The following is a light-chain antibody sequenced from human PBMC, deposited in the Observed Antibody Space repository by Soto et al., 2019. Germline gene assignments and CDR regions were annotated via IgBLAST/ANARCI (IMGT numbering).Light chain of an antibody. CDR3: QQLNSYPIT. J-gene: IGKJ5*01. CDR1: QGLSSD. CDR2: AAS. V-gene: IGKV1-9*01. Sequence: DIRLTQSPSFLSASVGDRVTITCRASQGLSSDLAWYQQKPGKAPKLLIYAASTLQSGVPSRFSASGSGTEFTLTISSLQPEDFATCDWQQLNSYPITFGQGTRLEIK.